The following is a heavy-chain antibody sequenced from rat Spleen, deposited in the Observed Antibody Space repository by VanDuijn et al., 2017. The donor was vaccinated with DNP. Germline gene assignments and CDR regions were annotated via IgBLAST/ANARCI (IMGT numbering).Heavy chain of an antibody. CDR2: ISYSGST. CDR3: ARLLPGYNVMDA. CDR1: GYSITSNY. Sequence: EVQLQESGPGLVKPSQSLSLTCSVTGYSITSNYWGWIRKFPGNKMEWMAYISYSGSTGYNPSLRSRISITRDTSKNQFFLQLNSVTTEDTATYYCARLLPGYNVMDAWGQGASVTVSS. J-gene: IGHJ4*01. V-gene: IGHV3-1*01. D-gene: IGHD1-4*01.